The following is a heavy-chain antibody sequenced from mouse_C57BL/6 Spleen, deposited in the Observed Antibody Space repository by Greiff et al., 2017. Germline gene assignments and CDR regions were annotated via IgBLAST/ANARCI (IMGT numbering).Heavy chain of an antibody. Sequence: LQESGAELVRPGASVTLSCKASGYTFTDYEMHWVKQTPVHGLEWIGAIDPETGGTAYNQKFKGKAILTADKSSSTAYMELRSLTSEDSAVYYCTRRGLLRSYFGVWGTGTTVTVSS. D-gene: IGHD1-1*01. CDR3: TRRGLLRSYFGV. CDR1: GYTFTDYE. V-gene: IGHV1-15*01. J-gene: IGHJ1*03. CDR2: IDPETGGT.